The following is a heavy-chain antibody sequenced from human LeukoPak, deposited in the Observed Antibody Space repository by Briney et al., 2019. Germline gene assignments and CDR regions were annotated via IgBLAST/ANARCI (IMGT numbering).Heavy chain of an antibody. Sequence: VASVTVSFKASGYTFTSYAMNWVRQAPGQGLEWMGWISAYNGNTNYAQKLQGRVTMTTDTSTSTAYMELRSLRSDDTAVYYCARDSRPYCGGDCYNDYWGQGTLVTVSS. CDR2: ISAYNGNT. CDR3: ARDSRPYCGGDCYNDY. CDR1: GYTFTSYA. V-gene: IGHV1-18*01. J-gene: IGHJ4*02. D-gene: IGHD2-21*02.